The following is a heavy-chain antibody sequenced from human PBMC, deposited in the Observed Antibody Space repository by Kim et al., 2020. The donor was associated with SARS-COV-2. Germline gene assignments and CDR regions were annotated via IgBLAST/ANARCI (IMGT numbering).Heavy chain of an antibody. CDR1: GGSISSGGYY. D-gene: IGHD1-1*01. Sequence: SETLSLTCTVSGGSISSGGYYWSWIRQHPGKGLEWIGYIYYSGSTYYNPSLKSRVTISVDTSKNQFSLKLSSVTAADTAVYYCARDSLSGTDDHPPYYFDYWGQGTLVTVSS. J-gene: IGHJ4*02. V-gene: IGHV4-31*03. CDR2: IYYSGST. CDR3: ARDSLSGTDDHPPYYFDY.